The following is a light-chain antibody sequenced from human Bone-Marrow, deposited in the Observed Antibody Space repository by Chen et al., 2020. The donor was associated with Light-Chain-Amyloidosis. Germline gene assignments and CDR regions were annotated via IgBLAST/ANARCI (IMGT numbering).Light chain of an antibody. J-gene: IGLJ2*01. CDR3: QSADSSCTYEVI. CDR1: DLPTKY. V-gene: IGLV3-25*03. Sequence: SYELTQPPSVSVSPGQTTRITCSGDDLPTKYAYWYQQKPGQAPVLVIHRDTERPSGISERVAGSSSGTTATLTISGVQAEDEADYHCQSADSSCTYEVIYGGGTKLTVL. CDR2: RDT.